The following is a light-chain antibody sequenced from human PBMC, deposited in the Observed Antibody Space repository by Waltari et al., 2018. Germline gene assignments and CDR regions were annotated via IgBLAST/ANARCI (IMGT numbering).Light chain of an antibody. Sequence: QSALTQPASVSGSPGQSITISCTGTSSDAGGYNYVSWYQQHPGKAPKPMIYEVSNRPSGVSNRFSGSKSGNTASLTISGLQAEDEADYYCSSYTSSSTLVFGTGTKVTVL. J-gene: IGLJ1*01. V-gene: IGLV2-14*01. CDR2: EVS. CDR1: SSDAGGYNY. CDR3: SSYTSSSTLV.